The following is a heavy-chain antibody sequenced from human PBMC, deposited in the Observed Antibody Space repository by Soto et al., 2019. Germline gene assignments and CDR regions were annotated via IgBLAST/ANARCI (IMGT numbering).Heavy chain of an antibody. J-gene: IGHJ1*01. D-gene: IGHD3-22*01. CDR3: ARGEGYYDSSGYEYFKD. CDR1: RRSFRGYY. Sequence: SETLSLTCAVYRRSFRGYYWGWIRQAPGKGLEWIGEINHSGSTNYNPSIKSRVTISVDTTKNQFYLKLSSVTAADTAVYYCARGEGYYDSSGYEYFKDWGQGILVTV. V-gene: IGHV4-34*01. CDR2: INHSGST.